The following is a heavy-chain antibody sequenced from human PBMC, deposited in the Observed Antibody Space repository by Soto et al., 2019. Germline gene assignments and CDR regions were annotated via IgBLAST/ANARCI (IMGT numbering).Heavy chain of an antibody. CDR3: ASDPGLFGGVDV. V-gene: IGHV1-69*06. D-gene: IGHD3-10*01. Sequence: ASVKVSCKASGGTFSSYAISWVRQAPGQGLEWMGGIIPIFGTANYAQKFQGRVTITADKSTSTAYMELSSLRSEDTAVYYCASDPGLFGGVDVWGQGTTVTVYS. CDR2: IIPIFGTA. J-gene: IGHJ6*02. CDR1: GGTFSSYA.